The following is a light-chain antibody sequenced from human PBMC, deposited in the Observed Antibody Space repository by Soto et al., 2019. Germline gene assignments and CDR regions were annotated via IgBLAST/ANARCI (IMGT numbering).Light chain of an antibody. Sequence: QSALAQPPSVSPAPGQKVTISCSGSSSNIGGNSVSWYQQLPGTAPKLLIYDDNKRPSGIPDRFSGSKSGTSATLGITGFQTGDEADYYCGSWDSSLSAYVFGTGTKVTVL. V-gene: IGLV1-51*01. CDR1: SSNIGGNS. CDR2: DDN. J-gene: IGLJ1*01. CDR3: GSWDSSLSAYV.